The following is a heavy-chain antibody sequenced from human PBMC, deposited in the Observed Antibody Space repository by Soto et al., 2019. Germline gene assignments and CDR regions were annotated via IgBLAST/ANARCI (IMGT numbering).Heavy chain of an antibody. J-gene: IGHJ4*02. CDR3: ARVILTYVYYDSSGYLGY. CDR1: GYTFTSYG. Sequence: ASVKVSCKASGYTFTSYGISWVRQAPGQGLEWMGWISAYNGNTNYAQKLQGRVTMTTDTSTSTAYMELRSLRSDDTAVYYCARVILTYVYYDSSGYLGYWGQGTLVTVSS. D-gene: IGHD3-22*01. CDR2: ISAYNGNT. V-gene: IGHV1-18*01.